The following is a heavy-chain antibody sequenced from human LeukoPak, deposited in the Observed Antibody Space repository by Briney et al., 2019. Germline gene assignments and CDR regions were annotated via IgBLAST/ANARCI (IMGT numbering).Heavy chain of an antibody. CDR2: IYPRDSDT. J-gene: IGHJ5*02. V-gene: IGHV5-51*01. D-gene: IGHD6-19*01. CDR1: GYSFPSYW. Sequence: GESLKISCKGSGYSFPSYWIGWVRQMPGKGLEWMGIIYPRDSDTRYSPSFQGQVTISADKSISTAYLQWSSLKASDTAMYYCARLRGSIAVPGDNWFDPWGRGTLVTVSS. CDR3: ARLRGSIAVPGDNWFDP.